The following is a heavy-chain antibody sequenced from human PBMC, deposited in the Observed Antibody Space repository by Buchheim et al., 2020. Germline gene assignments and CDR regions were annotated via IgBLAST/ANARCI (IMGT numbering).Heavy chain of an antibody. CDR2: IKKEGGGK. CDR3: ARDRRYYGSGSSFDY. Sequence: EVQLVESGGGLVQPGGSLRLSCAASGFTFSSYWMSWVRQAPGKGLEWLANIKKEGGGKYYVDSGRGGFTISRKNAKNSLYLQMNSLRAEDTAVYYCARDRRYYGSGSSFDYWGQGTL. V-gene: IGHV3-7*01. CDR1: GFTFSSYW. D-gene: IGHD3-10*01. J-gene: IGHJ4*02.